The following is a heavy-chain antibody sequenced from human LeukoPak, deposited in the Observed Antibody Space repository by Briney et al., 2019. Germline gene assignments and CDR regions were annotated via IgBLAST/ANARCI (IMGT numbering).Heavy chain of an antibody. CDR3: HLELGYCSGGSCPQGRDI. CDR2: IYYSGST. V-gene: IGHV4-61*01. Sequence: SETLSLTCTVSGGSVSSGSYYWSWIRQPPGKGLEWIGDIYYSGSTNYNPSLKSRVTISVDTSKNQFSLKLSSVTAADTAVYYCHLELGYCSGGSCPQGRDIWGQGTMVTVSS. CDR1: GGSVSSGSYY. J-gene: IGHJ3*02. D-gene: IGHD2-15*01.